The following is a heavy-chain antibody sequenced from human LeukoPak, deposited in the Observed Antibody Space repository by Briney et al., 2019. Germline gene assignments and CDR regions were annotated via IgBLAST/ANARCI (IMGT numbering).Heavy chain of an antibody. CDR1: GGSISSSSYY. CDR3: ARPGYYDSSGHQVWYFDL. Sequence: PSETLSLTCTVSGGSISSSSYYWGWIRQPPGKGLEWIGSIYYSGSTYYNPSLKSRVTISVDTSKNQFSLKLSSVTAADTAVYYCARPGYYDSSGHQVWYFDLWGRGTLVTVSS. CDR2: IYYSGST. D-gene: IGHD3-22*01. V-gene: IGHV4-39*01. J-gene: IGHJ2*01.